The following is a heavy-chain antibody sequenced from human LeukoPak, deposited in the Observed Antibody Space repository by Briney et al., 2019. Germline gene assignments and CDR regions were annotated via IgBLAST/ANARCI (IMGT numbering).Heavy chain of an antibody. D-gene: IGHD6-13*01. CDR3: AKDQLAAAGSPFDY. CDR2: ISYDGSNK. V-gene: IGHV3-30*18. J-gene: IGHJ4*02. CDR1: GFTFSSYG. Sequence: GGSLRLSCEASGFTFSSYGIHWVRQAPGKGLEWVAVISYDGSNKYYADSVKGRFTISRDNSKNTLYLQMNSLRAEDTAVYYCAKDQLAAAGSPFDYWGQGTLVTVSS.